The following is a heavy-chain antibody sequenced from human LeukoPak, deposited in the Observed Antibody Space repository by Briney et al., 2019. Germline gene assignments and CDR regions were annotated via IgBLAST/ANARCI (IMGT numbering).Heavy chain of an antibody. J-gene: IGHJ4*02. CDR2: IYYSGST. D-gene: IGHD4-23*01. Sequence: SETLSLTCTVPGGSISSYYWHWIRQPPGKGLEWIGFIYYSGSTNYNPPLKSRVTISVDTSKNQVSLKLSSVTAADTAVYYCARSGDGDKYYFDYWGQGTLVTVSS. CDR1: GGSISSYY. CDR3: ARSGDGDKYYFDY. V-gene: IGHV4-59*01.